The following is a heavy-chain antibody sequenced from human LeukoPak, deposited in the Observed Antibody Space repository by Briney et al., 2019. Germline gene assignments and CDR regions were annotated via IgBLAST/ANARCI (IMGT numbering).Heavy chain of an antibody. CDR3: ARVRMGSGYYDDY. V-gene: IGHV3-48*01. J-gene: IGHJ4*02. Sequence: GGSLRLSCAASGFTFSSYEMNWVRQAPGKGLEWVSYISSSSSTIYYADSVKGRFTISRDNAKNSLYLQMNSLRAEDTAVYYCARVRMGSGYYDDYWGQGTLVTVSS. CDR1: GFTFSSYE. D-gene: IGHD3-22*01. CDR2: ISSSSSTI.